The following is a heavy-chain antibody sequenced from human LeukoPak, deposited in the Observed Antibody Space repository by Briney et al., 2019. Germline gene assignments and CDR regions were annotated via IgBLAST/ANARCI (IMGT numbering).Heavy chain of an antibody. CDR2: IYTSGST. D-gene: IGHD2-2*03. J-gene: IGHJ4*02. CDR3: ARDGYCSSTSCYYFDY. Sequence: SQTLSLTCTVSGGSISSGSYYWSWIRQPAGKGLEWIGRIYTSGSTNYNPSLKSRVTISVDTSKNQFFLKLSSVTAADTAVYYCARDGYCSSTSCYYFDYWGQGTLVTVSS. V-gene: IGHV4-61*02. CDR1: GGSISSGSYY.